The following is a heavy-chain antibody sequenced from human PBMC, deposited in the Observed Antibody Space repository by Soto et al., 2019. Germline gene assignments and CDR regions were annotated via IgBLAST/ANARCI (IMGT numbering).Heavy chain of an antibody. Sequence: PSETLSLTCTVSGDSIRSYYWTWVRQPPGKGLEWIGYISYSAGTNYNPSLKSRVTLSVDTSGNQFSLKLSSVTAADTAVYYCSRVFGAYWYFDYWGQGTLVTVSS. CDR2: ISYSAGT. CDR3: SRVFGAYWYFDY. CDR1: GDSIRSYY. J-gene: IGHJ4*02. D-gene: IGHD3-16*01. V-gene: IGHV4-59*01.